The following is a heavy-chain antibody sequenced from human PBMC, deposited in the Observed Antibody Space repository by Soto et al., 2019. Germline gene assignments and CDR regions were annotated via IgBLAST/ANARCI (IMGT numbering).Heavy chain of an antibody. D-gene: IGHD3-22*01. Sequence: QVQLVQSGAEVKNPGASVKVSCKASGYTFTGCYMHWVRQAPGQGLEWMGWINPNSGGTNYAQNFQGRVTMTRETAIRTAYMERSRLRSDVTAGYYCARDLYDSSGSGAFDIWGQGTMVTVSS. V-gene: IGHV1-2*02. J-gene: IGHJ3*02. CDR2: INPNSGGT. CDR3: ARDLYDSSGSGAFDI. CDR1: GYTFTGCY.